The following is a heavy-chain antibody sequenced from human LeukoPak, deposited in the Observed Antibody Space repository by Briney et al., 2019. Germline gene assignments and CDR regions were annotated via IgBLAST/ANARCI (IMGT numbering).Heavy chain of an antibody. CDR2: INPNSGGT. Sequence: ASVKVSCKASGYTFTGYYMHWVRQAPGQGLEWMGWINPNSGGTNYAQKFQGRVTMTRDTSISTAYMELSRLRSDDTAVYYCARDFQWELHIIDYWGQGTLVTVSS. D-gene: IGHD1-26*01. J-gene: IGHJ4*02. CDR1: GYTFTGYY. CDR3: ARDFQWELHIIDY. V-gene: IGHV1-2*02.